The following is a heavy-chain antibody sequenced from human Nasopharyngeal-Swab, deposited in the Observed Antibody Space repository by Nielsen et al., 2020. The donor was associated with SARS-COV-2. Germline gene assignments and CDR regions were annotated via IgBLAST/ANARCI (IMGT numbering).Heavy chain of an antibody. V-gene: IGHV3-23*05. CDR1: GFTFSSYA. CDR3: ASSTTHYYYYGMDV. D-gene: IGHD2-15*01. J-gene: IGHJ6*02. Sequence: GESLKISCAASGFTFSSYAMSWVRQAPGKGLEWVSGVYSIDGPYYADSVKGRFTISKDSSKNTLYLHMNSLRAEDTAVYYCASSTTHYYYYGMDVWGQGTTVTVSS. CDR2: VYSIDGP.